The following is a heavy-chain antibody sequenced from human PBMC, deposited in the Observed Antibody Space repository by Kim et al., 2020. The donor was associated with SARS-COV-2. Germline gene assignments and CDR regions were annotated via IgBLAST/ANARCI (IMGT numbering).Heavy chain of an antibody. D-gene: IGHD2-15*01. Sequence: SQTLSLTCAISGDSVSNINTAWNWIRQSPSRGLEWLGRTYYRSKWSNDFAVFVKGRITFNADTSKNQFSLDLNSVTPEDTAVYYCARGVASWFDPWGQGTLVTVSS. CDR1: GDSVSNINTA. V-gene: IGHV6-1*01. CDR2: TYYRSKWSN. J-gene: IGHJ5*02. CDR3: ARGVASWFDP.